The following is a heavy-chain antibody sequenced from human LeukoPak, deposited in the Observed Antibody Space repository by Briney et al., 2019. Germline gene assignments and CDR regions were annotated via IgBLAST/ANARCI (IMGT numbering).Heavy chain of an antibody. Sequence: ASVKVSCKASGYTFTSYGISWVRQAPGQGLEWMGWISAYNGNTNYAQKLRGRVTMTTDTSTSTAYMELRSLRSDDTAVYYCARAGPYSSGWLRSGYYYYYMDVWGKGTTVTVSS. V-gene: IGHV1-18*01. J-gene: IGHJ6*03. CDR2: ISAYNGNT. D-gene: IGHD6-19*01. CDR1: GYTFTSYG. CDR3: ARAGPYSSGWLRSGYYYYYMDV.